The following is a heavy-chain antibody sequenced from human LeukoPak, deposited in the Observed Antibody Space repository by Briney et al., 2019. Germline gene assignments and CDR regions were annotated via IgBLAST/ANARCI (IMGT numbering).Heavy chain of an antibody. D-gene: IGHD3-10*01. J-gene: IGHJ5*02. CDR2: IYYSGST. Sequence: SETLSLTCTVSGGSISSYYWSWIRQPPGKGLEGIGYIYYSGSTNYNPSLKSRVTISVDTSKNQFSLKLSSVTAADTAVYYCARMYGSGSYYEGDWFDPWGQGTLVTVSS. CDR1: GGSISSYY. V-gene: IGHV4-59*01. CDR3: ARMYGSGSYYEGDWFDP.